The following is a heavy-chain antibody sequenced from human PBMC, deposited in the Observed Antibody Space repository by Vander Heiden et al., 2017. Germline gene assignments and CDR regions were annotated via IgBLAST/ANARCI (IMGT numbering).Heavy chain of an antibody. Sequence: QVQLQQWGAGLLKPSETLSLTCAVYGGSFSGYYWSWIRQPPGKGLEWIGEINHSGSTNYNPSLKSRVTISVDTSKNQFSLKLSSVTAADTAVYYCARGGYSRYCSGGSCRYFQHWGQGTLVTVSS. V-gene: IGHV4-34*01. CDR2: INHSGST. CDR3: ARGGYSRYCSGGSCRYFQH. J-gene: IGHJ1*01. CDR1: GGSFSGYY. D-gene: IGHD2-15*01.